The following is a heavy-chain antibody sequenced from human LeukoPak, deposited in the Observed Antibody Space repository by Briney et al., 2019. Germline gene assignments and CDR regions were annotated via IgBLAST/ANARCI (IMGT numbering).Heavy chain of an antibody. J-gene: IGHJ3*02. CDR2: IIPILGIA. Sequence: GASVKASCKASGGTFSSYAISWVRQAPGQGLEWMGRIIPILGIANYAQKFQGRVTITADKSTSTAYMELSSLRSEDTAVYYCARSSGSYRDAFDIWGQGTMVTVSS. D-gene: IGHD1-26*01. CDR1: GGTFSSYA. CDR3: ARSSGSYRDAFDI. V-gene: IGHV1-69*04.